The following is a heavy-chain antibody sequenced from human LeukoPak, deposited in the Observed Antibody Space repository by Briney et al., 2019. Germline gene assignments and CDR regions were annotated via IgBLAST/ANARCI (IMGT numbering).Heavy chain of an antibody. CDR2: IIPIFGTA. D-gene: IGHD5-18*01. V-gene: IGHV1-69*05. CDR3: ARVGGYNYGYDAFDI. J-gene: IGHJ3*02. CDR1: GGTFSSYA. Sequence: ASVKVSCKASGGTFSSYAISWVRQAPGQGLEWMGGIIPIFGTANYAQKFQGRVTITTDESTSTAYMELSSLRSEDTAVYYCARVGGYNYGYDAFDIWGQGTMVTVSS.